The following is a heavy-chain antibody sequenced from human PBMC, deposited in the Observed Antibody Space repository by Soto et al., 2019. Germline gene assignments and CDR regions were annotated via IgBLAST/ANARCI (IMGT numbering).Heavy chain of an antibody. D-gene: IGHD3-10*01. J-gene: IGHJ6*02. CDR2: ISGSGGST. CDR3: AKPLMVPGIPITYYFSNMDV. CDR1: GLTFGNYA. Sequence: EVQLLESGGGLVQPGGSLRLSCAASGLTFGNYAMNWVRQPPGKGLEWVSSISGSGGSTYYTDSVKGRFTISRDNSKNTLYLQMNSLRAEDTAVYYCAKPLMVPGIPITYYFSNMDVWGQGTTVTVSS. V-gene: IGHV3-23*01.